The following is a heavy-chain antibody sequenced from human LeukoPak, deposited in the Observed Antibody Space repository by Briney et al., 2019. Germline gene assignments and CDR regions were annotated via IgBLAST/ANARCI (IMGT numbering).Heavy chain of an antibody. Sequence: SETLSLTCAVYGGSFSGYYWSWIRQPPGKGLEWIGSIYYSGSTYYNPSLKSRVTISVDTSKNQFSLKLSSVTAADTAVYYCARVYGSGVFDYWGQGTLVTVSS. CDR2: IYYSGST. CDR1: GGSFSGYY. J-gene: IGHJ4*02. D-gene: IGHD3-10*01. CDR3: ARVYGSGVFDY. V-gene: IGHV4-34*01.